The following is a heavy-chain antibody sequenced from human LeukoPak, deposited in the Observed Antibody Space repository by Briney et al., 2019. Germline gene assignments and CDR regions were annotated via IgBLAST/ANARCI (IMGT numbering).Heavy chain of an antibody. CDR3: ARGDYSSSSLYYYYYMDV. CDR2: IYYSGST. D-gene: IGHD6-6*01. V-gene: IGHV4-59*01. J-gene: IGHJ6*03. CDR1: GGSISSYY. Sequence: SETLSLTCTVSGGSISSYYWSWVRQPPGKGLEWIGYIYYSGSTNYNPSLKSRVTISVDTSKNQFSLKLSSVTAADTAVYYCARGDYSSSSLYYYYYMDVWGKGTTVTVSS.